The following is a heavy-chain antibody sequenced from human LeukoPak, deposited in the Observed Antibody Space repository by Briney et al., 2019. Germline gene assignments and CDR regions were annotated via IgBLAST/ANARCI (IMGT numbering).Heavy chain of an antibody. CDR3: ARDLTYYYDSSGYSDY. V-gene: IGHV1-8*01. CDR1: GYTFTSYD. D-gene: IGHD3-22*01. CDR2: MNPNSGNT. Sequence: ASVKVSCKASGYTFTSYDINWVRQATGQGLEWMGWMNPNSGNTGYAQKFQGRVTMTRNTSISTAYMELRSLRSDDTAVYYCARDLTYYYDSSGYSDYWGQGTLVTVSS. J-gene: IGHJ4*02.